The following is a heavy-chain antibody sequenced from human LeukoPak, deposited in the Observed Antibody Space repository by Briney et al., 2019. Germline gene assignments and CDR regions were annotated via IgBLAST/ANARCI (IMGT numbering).Heavy chain of an antibody. CDR2: IKQDRSEK. V-gene: IGHV3-7*01. CDR1: GFTFSSYW. CDR3: ARVPSKATVRGLITKKNYYYYYMDV. D-gene: IGHD3-10*01. Sequence: GGSLRLSCAASGFTFSSYWMSWVRQAPGKGLEWVANIKQDRSEKYYVDSVKGRFTISRDNAKNSLYLQMNSLRAEDTAVYYCARVPSKATVRGLITKKNYYYYYMDVWGKGTTVTISS. J-gene: IGHJ6*03.